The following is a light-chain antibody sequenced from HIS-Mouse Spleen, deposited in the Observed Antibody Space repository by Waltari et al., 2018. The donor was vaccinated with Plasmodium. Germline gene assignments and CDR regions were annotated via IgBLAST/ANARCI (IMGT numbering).Light chain of an antibody. CDR3: QQSYSTWT. Sequence: DIQMTQSPSSLSASVGDRVTITCRASQSISSSLNWYQQKPGKAPKLLIYAASSLKSGVPSRFSGSGSGTDFTLTISSLQPEDFATYYCQQSYSTWTFGQGTKVEIK. CDR1: QSISSS. J-gene: IGKJ1*01. V-gene: IGKV1-39*01. CDR2: AAS.